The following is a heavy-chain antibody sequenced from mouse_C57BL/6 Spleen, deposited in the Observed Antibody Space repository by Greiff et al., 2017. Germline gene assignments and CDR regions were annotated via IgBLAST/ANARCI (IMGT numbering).Heavy chain of an antibody. J-gene: IGHJ2*01. CDR1: GYTFTDYY. CDR3: ARSRANWDYFDY. Sequence: EVQLQQSGPELVKPGASVKISCKASGYTFTDYYMNWVKQSHGKSLEWIGDINPNNGGTSYNQKFKGKATLTVDKSSSTAYMELRRLTSEDSAVYYCARSRANWDYFDYWGQGTTLTVAS. V-gene: IGHV1-26*01. CDR2: INPNNGGT. D-gene: IGHD4-1*01.